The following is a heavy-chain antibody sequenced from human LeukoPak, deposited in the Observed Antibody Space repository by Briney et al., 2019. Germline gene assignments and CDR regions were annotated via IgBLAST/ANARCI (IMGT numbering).Heavy chain of an antibody. V-gene: IGHV1-2*02. J-gene: IGHJ6*03. CDR1: GYTFTGYY. Sequence: ASVKVSCKASGYTFTGYYMHWVRQAPGQGLEWMGWINPNSGGTNYAQKFQGRVTMTRDTSISTAYMELSRLRSDDTAVYYCASAMYSSSWYSIGYYYYMDVWGKGTTVTVSS. CDR2: INPNSGGT. D-gene: IGHD6-13*01. CDR3: ASAMYSSSWYSIGYYYYMDV.